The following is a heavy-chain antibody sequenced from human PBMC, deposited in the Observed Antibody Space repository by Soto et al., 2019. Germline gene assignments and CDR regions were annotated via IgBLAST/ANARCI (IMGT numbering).Heavy chain of an antibody. CDR2: ISYDGSNK. CDR1: GFSFSSYG. CDR3: AKDTHELYYGMDV. J-gene: IGHJ6*02. V-gene: IGHV3-30*18. Sequence: GGSLRLSCAASGFSFSSYGMHWVRQAPGKGLEWVAVISYDGSNKYYADSVKGRFTISRDNSKNTLYLQMNSLRAEDTAVYYCAKDTHELYYGMDVWGQGTTVTVSS.